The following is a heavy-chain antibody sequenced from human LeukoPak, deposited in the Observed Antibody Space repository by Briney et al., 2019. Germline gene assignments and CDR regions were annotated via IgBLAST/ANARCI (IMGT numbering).Heavy chain of an antibody. D-gene: IGHD3-22*01. J-gene: IGHJ3*02. CDR3: ARGGSAYYYDSSGYFQSAFDI. CDR2: IWYDGSNK. CDR1: GFTFSSYG. Sequence: GGSLRLSCAASGFTFSSYGMHWVRQAPGKGLEWVAVIWYDGSNKYYADSVEGRFTISRDNSKNTLYLQMNSLRAEDTAVYYCARGGSAYYYDSSGYFQSAFDIWGQGTMVTVSS. V-gene: IGHV3-33*08.